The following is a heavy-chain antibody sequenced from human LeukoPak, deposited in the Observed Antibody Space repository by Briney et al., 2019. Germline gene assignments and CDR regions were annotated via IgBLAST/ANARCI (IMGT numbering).Heavy chain of an antibody. J-gene: IGHJ3*02. V-gene: IGHV3-74*01. CDR1: GFTFSSYW. Sequence: GGSLRLSCAASGFTFSSYWIHWVRQAPGKGLVWVSRMNGDGSDTDYADSVKGRFTISRDNAKNTLYLQMNSLRAEDTAVYYCARDCGGTSCRGTAFDIWGQGTKVTVSS. D-gene: IGHD2-2*01. CDR2: MNGDGSDT. CDR3: ARDCGGTSCRGTAFDI.